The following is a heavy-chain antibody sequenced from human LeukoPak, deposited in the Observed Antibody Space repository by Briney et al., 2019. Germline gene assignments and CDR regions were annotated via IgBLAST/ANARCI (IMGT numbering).Heavy chain of an antibody. CDR2: ISAYNGNK. V-gene: IGHV1-18*04. J-gene: IGHJ6*03. CDR3: ARGPLLYYYYYMDV. CDR1: GYPFTSYG. Sequence: ASVNVSCKASGYPFTSYGISGARQAPGQGREWMGWISAYNGNKNYAEKLQGRVNFHTDTSTRTAHMALRSLSSDDTPVYSCARGPLLYYYYYMDVWGKGTTVTVSS.